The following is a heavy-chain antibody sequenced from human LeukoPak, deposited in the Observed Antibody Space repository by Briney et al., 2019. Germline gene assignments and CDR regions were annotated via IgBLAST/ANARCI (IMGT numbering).Heavy chain of an antibody. CDR3: AKSRHVLLWFGESTRWDY. D-gene: IGHD3-10*01. Sequence: GGSLRLSCAASGFTFSSYAMHWVRQAPGKGLEWVAVISYDGSKKYYADSVKGRFTISRDNFKNTLYLQMNSLRAEDTAVYYCAKSRHVLLWFGESTRWDYWGQGTLVTVSS. CDR1: GFTFSSYA. CDR2: ISYDGSKK. V-gene: IGHV3-30*18. J-gene: IGHJ4*02.